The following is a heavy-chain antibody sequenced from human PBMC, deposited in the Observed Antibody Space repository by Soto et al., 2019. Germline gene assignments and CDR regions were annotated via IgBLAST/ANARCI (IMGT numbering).Heavy chain of an antibody. CDR3: ARGGDAMLSPNFDY. D-gene: IGHD2-8*01. J-gene: IGHJ4*02. Sequence: ASETLSLTCAVHGDSFSGYFWTWIRQPPGKGLEWIAEITEGGTTNYSPSLKSRVSIAVDSSKRQFSLTLSSVTAADTAMYYCARGGDAMLSPNFDYWSQGSLVTVSS. V-gene: IGHV4-34*01. CDR1: GDSFSGYF. CDR2: ITEGGTT.